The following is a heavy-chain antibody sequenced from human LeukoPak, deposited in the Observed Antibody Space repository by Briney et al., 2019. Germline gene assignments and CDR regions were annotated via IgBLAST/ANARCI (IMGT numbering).Heavy chain of an antibody. J-gene: IGHJ3*02. Sequence: GGSLRLSCAASGFTFSSYAMSWVRQAPGKELEWVSAISGSGGSTYYADSVKGRFTISRDNSKNTLYLQMNSLRAEDTAVYYCAKALYSLDAFDIWGQGTVVTVSS. CDR1: GFTFSSYA. CDR3: AKALYSLDAFDI. D-gene: IGHD6-13*01. V-gene: IGHV3-23*01. CDR2: ISGSGGST.